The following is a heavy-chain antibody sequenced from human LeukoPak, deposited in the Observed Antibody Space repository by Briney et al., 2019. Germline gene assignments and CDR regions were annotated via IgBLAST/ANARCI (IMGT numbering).Heavy chain of an antibody. J-gene: IGHJ5*02. CDR2: IYTSGST. D-gene: IGHD3-22*01. Sequence: SETLSLTCTVSGGSISSYYWSWIRQPAGKGLEWIGRIYTSGSTNYNAPLKSRVSMSVDTSKNQFSLKLSSVTAADTAVYYCARWLYDSSGYYYVGWFDPWGQGTLVTVSS. CDR3: ARWLYDSSGYYYVGWFDP. V-gene: IGHV4-4*07. CDR1: GGSISSYY.